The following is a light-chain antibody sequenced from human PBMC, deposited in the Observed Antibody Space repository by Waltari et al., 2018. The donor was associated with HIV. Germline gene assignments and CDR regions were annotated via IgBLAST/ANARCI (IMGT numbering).Light chain of an antibody. CDR3: CSYAGSYV. J-gene: IGLJ2*01. CDR1: SSHVGGYNY. Sequence: QSALTQPRPVSGSPGQSVTFPCNGTSSHVGGYNYVPWYQQHPGKAPKLIIYDVSKRPSGVPDRFSGSKSGNTASLTISGLQAEDEADYYCCSYAGSYVFGGGTKLTVL. CDR2: DVS. V-gene: IGLV2-11*01.